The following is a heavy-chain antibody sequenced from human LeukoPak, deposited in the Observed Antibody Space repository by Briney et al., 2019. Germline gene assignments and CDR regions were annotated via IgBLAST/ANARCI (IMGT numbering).Heavy chain of an antibody. CDR3: ARHTYGSDLYYFDY. CDR2: IYHSGST. CDR1: GYSISSNYY. V-gene: IGHV4-38-2*02. J-gene: IGHJ4*02. D-gene: IGHD5-18*01. Sequence: SETLSLTCNVSGYSISSNYYWGWIRQPPGKGLEWIGSIYHSGSTYYNPSLKSRVTISIDTSKNQMSLRVSSVTAADTAVYYCARHTYGSDLYYFDYWGQGTLVTVSS.